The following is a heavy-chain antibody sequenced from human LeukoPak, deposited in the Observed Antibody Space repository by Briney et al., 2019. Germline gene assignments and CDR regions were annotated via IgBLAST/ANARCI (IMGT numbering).Heavy chain of an antibody. CDR3: ARATYYYGSGSYYSFDY. CDR1: GYTFTNYA. V-gene: IGHV1-18*01. Sequence: ASVKVSCKASGYTFTNYAISWVRQAPGQGLEWMGWISVYNANTNDAQKFQGRVTVTTDTSTNTAYMELRSLRSDDTAVYYCARATYYYGSGSYYSFDYWGQGTLVTVSS. D-gene: IGHD3-10*01. CDR2: ISVYNANT. J-gene: IGHJ4*02.